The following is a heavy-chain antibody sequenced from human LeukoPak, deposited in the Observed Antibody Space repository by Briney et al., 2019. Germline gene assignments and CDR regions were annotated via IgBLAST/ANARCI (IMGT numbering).Heavy chain of an antibody. CDR1: GFTFSNYA. CDR3: AKQEKRVTAPPNY. Sequence: GGSLRLSCAASGFTFSNYAMSWVRQAPGKGLEWVSAISGSGGSTYYADSVKGRFTISRDNSKNTLYLQMNSLRAEDTAVYYCAKQEKRVTAPPNYWGQGTLVTVSS. V-gene: IGHV3-23*01. D-gene: IGHD2-21*02. J-gene: IGHJ4*02. CDR2: ISGSGGST.